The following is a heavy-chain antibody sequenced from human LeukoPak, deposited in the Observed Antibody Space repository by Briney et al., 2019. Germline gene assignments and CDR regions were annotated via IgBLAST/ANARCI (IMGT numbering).Heavy chain of an antibody. CDR1: GFTFSSYA. CDR3: AKDRDIQLWLLFDY. Sequence: GGSLRLSCAASGFTFSSYAMSWVRQAPGKGLEWVSAISGSGGSAYYADSVKGRFTISRDNPKNTLYLQMNSLRAEDTAVYYCAKDRDIQLWLLFDYWGQGTLVTVSS. D-gene: IGHD5-18*01. V-gene: IGHV3-23*01. CDR2: ISGSGGSA. J-gene: IGHJ4*02.